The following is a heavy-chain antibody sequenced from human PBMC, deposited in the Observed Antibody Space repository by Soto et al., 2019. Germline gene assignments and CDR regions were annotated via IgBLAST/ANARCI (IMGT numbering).Heavy chain of an antibody. V-gene: IGHV3-48*01. J-gene: IGHJ4*02. Sequence: GGSLRLSCAASGFTFSSYAMSWVRQAPGKGLEWVSYISSSSSTIYYADSVKGRFTISRDNAKNSLYLQMNSLRAEDTAVYYCASVIAAAGTITYFVVVFDYWGQGTLVTVSS. CDR2: ISSSSSTI. D-gene: IGHD6-13*01. CDR1: GFTFSSYA. CDR3: ASVIAAAGTITYFVVVFDY.